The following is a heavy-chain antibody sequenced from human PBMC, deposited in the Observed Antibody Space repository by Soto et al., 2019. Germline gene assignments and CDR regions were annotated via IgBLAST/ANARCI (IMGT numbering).Heavy chain of an antibody. Sequence: GGSLRLSCAASGFTFSSYAMSWVRQAPGKGLEWVSAISGSGGSTYYADSVKGRFTISRDNSKNTLYLQMNSLRAEDTAVYYCAKDKSPTRVVVPAAILAVVDYGMDVWGQGTTVTVSS. J-gene: IGHJ6*02. CDR3: AKDKSPTRVVVPAAILAVVDYGMDV. V-gene: IGHV3-23*01. CDR1: GFTFSSYA. D-gene: IGHD2-2*01. CDR2: ISGSGGST.